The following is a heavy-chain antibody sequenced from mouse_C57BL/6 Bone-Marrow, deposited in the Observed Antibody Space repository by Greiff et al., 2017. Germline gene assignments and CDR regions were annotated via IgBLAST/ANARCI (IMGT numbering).Heavy chain of an antibody. Sequence: QVQLQQPGAELVKPGASVKLSCKASGYTFTSYWMHWVKQRPGQGLEWIGMIHPNSGSTNYNEKFKSKATLTVDKSSSTAYMQLSRLTSEDSAVYYCARGGGLYDFDDWGQGTTLTVSS. V-gene: IGHV1-64*01. CDR2: IHPNSGST. J-gene: IGHJ2*01. D-gene: IGHD2-14*01. CDR3: ARGGGLYDFDD. CDR1: GYTFTSYW.